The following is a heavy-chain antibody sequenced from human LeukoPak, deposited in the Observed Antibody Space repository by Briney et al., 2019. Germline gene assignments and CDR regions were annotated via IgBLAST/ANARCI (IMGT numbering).Heavy chain of an antibody. CDR1: GFTFSSIA. V-gene: IGHV3-23*01. Sequence: GGSLRLSCVASGFTFSSIAMSWVRQAPGKGLEWVSAISGSGAKTYYADSVKGRFTISRDNSKNTLYLQLSSLRAEDTGIYYCAKELSTAVVEAVGFDYWGQGTLVTVSS. D-gene: IGHD6-19*01. J-gene: IGHJ4*02. CDR2: ISGSGAKT. CDR3: AKELSTAVVEAVGFDY.